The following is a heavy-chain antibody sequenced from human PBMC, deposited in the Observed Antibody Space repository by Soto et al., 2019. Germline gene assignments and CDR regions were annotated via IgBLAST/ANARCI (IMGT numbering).Heavy chain of an antibody. CDR2: INHSGST. Sequence: PSETLSLTCAVYGGSFSGYYWSWIRQPPGKGLEWIGEINHSGSTNYNPSLKSRVTISVDTSKNQFSLKLSSVTAADTAVYYCARVGATTRYHFDYWGQGTLVTSPQ. V-gene: IGHV4-34*01. CDR3: ARVGATTRYHFDY. CDR1: GGSFSGYY. D-gene: IGHD1-26*01. J-gene: IGHJ4*02.